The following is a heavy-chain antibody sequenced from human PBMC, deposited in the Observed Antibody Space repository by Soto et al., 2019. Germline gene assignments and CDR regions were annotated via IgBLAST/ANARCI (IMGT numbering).Heavy chain of an antibody. CDR3: ARRDSIDTAMAGNYYYYGMDA. CDR1: GYIFVNYG. J-gene: IGHJ6*02. V-gene: IGHV1-69*13. D-gene: IGHD5-18*01. Sequence: ASVKVSCKASGYIFVNYGIAWVRQAPGQGLEWMGGIIPIFGTANYAQKFQGRVTITADESTSTAYMELSSLRSEDTAVYYCARRDSIDTAMAGNYYYYGMDAWGQGNTVTVSS. CDR2: IIPIFGTA.